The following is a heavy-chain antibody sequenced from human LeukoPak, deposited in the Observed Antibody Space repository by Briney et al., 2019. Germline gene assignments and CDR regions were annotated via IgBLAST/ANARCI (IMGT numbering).Heavy chain of an antibody. Sequence: PGGSLRLSCAASGFTFSDYYTSWIRQAPGKGLGWVSYISSSGSTIYYPDSVKARFPITSDNAKTSLYLQMKRLRAEHTTTYYCAGVGRIAARPFDYWGQGTLVTVSS. V-gene: IGHV3-11*04. CDR3: AGVGRIAARPFDY. J-gene: IGHJ4*02. CDR2: ISSSGSTI. D-gene: IGHD6-6*01. CDR1: GFTFSDYY.